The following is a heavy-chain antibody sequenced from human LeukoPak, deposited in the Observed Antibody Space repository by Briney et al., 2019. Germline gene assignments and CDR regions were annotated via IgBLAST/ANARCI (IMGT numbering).Heavy chain of an antibody. V-gene: IGHV3-7*01. Sequence: GGSLRLSCAASGFTFSSYWMSWVRQAPGKGLEWVANIKQDGSEKYYVDSVKGRFTISRDNAKNSLYLQMNRLRAEDTAVYYCARMGMTGTADYWGQGTLVTVSS. CDR3: ARMGMTGTADY. CDR2: IKQDGSEK. J-gene: IGHJ4*02. D-gene: IGHD1-7*01. CDR1: GFTFSSYW.